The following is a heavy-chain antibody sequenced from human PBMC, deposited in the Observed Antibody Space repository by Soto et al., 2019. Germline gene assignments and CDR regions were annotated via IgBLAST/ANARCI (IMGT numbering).Heavy chain of an antibody. CDR3: AKRYCSGGSCSNYYYGIDV. D-gene: IGHD2-15*01. CDR2: ISGSGGTT. V-gene: IGHV3-23*01. Sequence: QTGGSLRLSCAASGFTFSTYAMSWVRQAPGKGPEWVSAISGSGGTTYYADSVKGRFTLSRDNSKDTLYLQMNSLRAEDTALYFCAKRYCSGGSCSNYYYGIDVWGQRTTVTVSS. CDR1: GFTFSTYA. J-gene: IGHJ6*02.